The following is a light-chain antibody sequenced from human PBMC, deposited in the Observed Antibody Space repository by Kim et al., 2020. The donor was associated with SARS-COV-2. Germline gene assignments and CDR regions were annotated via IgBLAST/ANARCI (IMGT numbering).Light chain of an antibody. Sequence: SFELTRPPSMSVAPGKTATITCEGDNIRTRSVHWYQHQPGQAPVVVIYYDSDRPSGIPERFSASNSGNTATLTISRVEAGDEADYYCQVWDSRSETQVFGGGTQLTVL. CDR2: YDS. CDR1: NIRTRS. J-gene: IGLJ7*01. CDR3: QVWDSRSETQV. V-gene: IGLV3-21*01.